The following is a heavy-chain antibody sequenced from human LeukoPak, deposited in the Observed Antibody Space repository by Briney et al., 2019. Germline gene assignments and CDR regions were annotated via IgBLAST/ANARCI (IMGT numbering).Heavy chain of an antibody. Sequence: SETLSLTCTVSGGSIRRYYWSWIRQPPGKGLEWFGYVYDSGTTNYNPSLKSRVTISVDTSKNQFSLNLSSVTAADTAVYYCTRGSIAYYYMDVWGKGTTVTISS. V-gene: IGHV4-59*01. CDR1: GGSIRRYY. CDR2: VYDSGTT. J-gene: IGHJ6*03. D-gene: IGHD3-22*01. CDR3: TRGSIAYYYMDV.